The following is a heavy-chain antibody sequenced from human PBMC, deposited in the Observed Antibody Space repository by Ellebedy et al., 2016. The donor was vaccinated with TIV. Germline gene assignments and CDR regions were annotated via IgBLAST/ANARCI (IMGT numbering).Heavy chain of an antibody. CDR2: IYYSGTT. V-gene: IGHV4-39*02. J-gene: IGHJ4*02. D-gene: IGHD1-1*01. CDR3: ARWNECFDY. Sequence: MPSETLSLTCPVSGGYISSSSYYWGWIRQHPGKGLEWFGSIYYSGTTSYNPSLKSRVTISVYTSKNHFSLKLSSATASDAAMYYCARWNECFDYWGQGTLVTVSS. CDR1: GGYISSSSYY.